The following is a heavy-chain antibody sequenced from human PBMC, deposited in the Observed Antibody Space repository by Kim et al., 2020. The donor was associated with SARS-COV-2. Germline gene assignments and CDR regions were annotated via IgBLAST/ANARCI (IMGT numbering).Heavy chain of an antibody. CDR3: ARDGDDLYYFDY. CDR1: GFTFSSYS. CDR2: ISSSSYI. D-gene: IGHD3-3*01. V-gene: IGHV3-21*01. J-gene: IGHJ4*02. Sequence: GGSLRLSCAASGFTFSSYSMNWVRQAPGKGLEWVSSISSSSYIYYADSVKGRFTISRDNAKNSLYLQMNSLRAEDTAVYYCARDGDDLYYFDYWGQGTLVTVSS.